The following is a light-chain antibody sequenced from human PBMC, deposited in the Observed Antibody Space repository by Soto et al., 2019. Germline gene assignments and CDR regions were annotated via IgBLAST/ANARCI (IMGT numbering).Light chain of an antibody. J-gene: IGKJ2*01. CDR3: QQSRNIPPT. Sequence: DIQMTQSPSSLSASVGDRVTITCRASQPISTYLNWYQQKPGRAPNLLIYATSILQSVHPSRFTGIGNGTDFTLTINTLQPEDFATYYCQQSRNIPPTFGQGTKVEIK. CDR2: ATS. CDR1: QPISTY. V-gene: IGKV1-39*01.